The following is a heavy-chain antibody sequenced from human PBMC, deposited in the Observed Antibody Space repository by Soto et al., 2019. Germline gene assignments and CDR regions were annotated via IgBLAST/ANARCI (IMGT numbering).Heavy chain of an antibody. CDR2: IYHSGST. CDR3: ARVGIYSGYDYRYYYYGMDV. Sequence: SETLSLTCAVSGGPISSSNWWSWVRQPPGKGLEWIGEIYHSGSTNYNPSLKSRVTISVEKSKNQFSLKLSSVTAADTAVYYFARVGIYSGYDYRYYYYGMDVWGQGTTVTVSS. D-gene: IGHD5-12*01. CDR1: GGPISSSNW. V-gene: IGHV4-4*02. J-gene: IGHJ6*02.